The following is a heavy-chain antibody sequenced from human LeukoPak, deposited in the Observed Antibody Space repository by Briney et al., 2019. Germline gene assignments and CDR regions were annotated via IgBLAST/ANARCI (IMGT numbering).Heavy chain of an antibody. Sequence: GGSLRLSCAASGFTFSSYGMHWVRQAPGKGLEWVAVISYDGSNKYYADSVKGRFTISRDNSKNTLYLQMNSLRAEDTVVYYCAKQWDCSSTSCLLDYWGQGTLVTVSS. D-gene: IGHD2-2*01. CDR3: AKQWDCSSTSCLLDY. V-gene: IGHV3-30*18. CDR2: ISYDGSNK. J-gene: IGHJ4*02. CDR1: GFTFSSYG.